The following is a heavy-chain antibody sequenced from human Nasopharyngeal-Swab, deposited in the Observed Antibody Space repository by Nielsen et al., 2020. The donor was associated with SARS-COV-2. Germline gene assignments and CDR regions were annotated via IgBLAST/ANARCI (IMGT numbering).Heavy chain of an antibody. Sequence: SETLSLTCTLSGGSISSSSYYWGWIRQPPGKGLEWIGSIYYSGSTYYSPSLKSRVTISVDTSRDQFSLKLSSVTAADTAVYYCARLRPPWSYYYGSGGPYYFDYWGQGTLVTVSS. CDR2: IYYSGST. J-gene: IGHJ4*02. D-gene: IGHD3-10*01. CDR1: GGSISSSSYY. V-gene: IGHV4-39*01. CDR3: ARLRPPWSYYYGSGGPYYFDY.